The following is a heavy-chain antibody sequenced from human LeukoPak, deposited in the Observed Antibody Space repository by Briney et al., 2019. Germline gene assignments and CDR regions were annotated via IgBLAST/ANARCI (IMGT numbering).Heavy chain of an antibody. D-gene: IGHD1-26*01. Sequence: GSSVKVSCKASGYTFTGYYMHWVRQAPGQGLEWMGWISAYSGNTNYAQHLQGRVTMTTDTSTSTAYMELRSLRSDDTAVYYCARIIVGATRFDYWGQGTLVTVSS. CDR3: ARIIVGATRFDY. CDR2: ISAYSGNT. J-gene: IGHJ4*02. CDR1: GYTFTGYY. V-gene: IGHV1-18*04.